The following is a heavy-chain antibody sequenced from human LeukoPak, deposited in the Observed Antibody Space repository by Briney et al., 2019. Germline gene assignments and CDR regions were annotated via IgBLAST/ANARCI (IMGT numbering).Heavy chain of an antibody. CDR2: INPSVGST. Sequence: GASVRVSCTASGYTFTIYYMHWVRQAPGQGLEWVGIINPSVGSTSYAQKCQGRVTMTRDTSTSTVYMELSSLRSEDTAVYYCAREGVGGTRAGYLNWFDSWGQGTQVTVSP. D-gene: IGHD1-26*01. CDR1: GYTFTIYY. V-gene: IGHV1-46*01. CDR3: AREGVGGTRAGYLNWFDS. J-gene: IGHJ5*01.